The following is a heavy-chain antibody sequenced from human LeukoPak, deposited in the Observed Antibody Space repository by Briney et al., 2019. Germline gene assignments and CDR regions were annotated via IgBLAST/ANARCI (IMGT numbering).Heavy chain of an antibody. CDR2: IYHSESA. CDR3: AKDHDDSSGYQGRNFDY. D-gene: IGHD3-22*01. Sequence: SETLSLTCAVSGGSINSSNWWSWVRQPPGKGLEWIGEIYHSESANYDPSLKSRVTISVDKSKNQFSLKLSSVTAADTAVYYCAKDHDDSSGYQGRNFDYWGQGTLVTVSS. J-gene: IGHJ4*02. CDR1: GGSINSSNW. V-gene: IGHV4-4*02.